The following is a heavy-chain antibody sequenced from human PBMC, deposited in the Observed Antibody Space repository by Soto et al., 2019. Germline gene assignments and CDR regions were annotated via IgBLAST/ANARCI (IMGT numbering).Heavy chain of an antibody. V-gene: IGHV3-21*01. Sequence: EVQVVESGGGLVKPGGSLRLSCAASGFTFSSYSMNWVRQAPGKGLEWVSSIRSSSSYIYYADSVKGRVTISRDNAQNSLYQQMNGLRAENTVVYYCARDGGGYQLLDAFDIWGQGTMVTVSS. D-gene: IGHD2-2*01. CDR2: IRSSSSYI. CDR1: GFTFSSYS. J-gene: IGHJ3*02. CDR3: ARDGGGYQLLDAFDI.